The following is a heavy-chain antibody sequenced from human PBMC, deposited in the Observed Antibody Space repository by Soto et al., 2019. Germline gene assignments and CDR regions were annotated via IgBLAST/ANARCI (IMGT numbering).Heavy chain of an antibody. CDR1: VLASSDTC. D-gene: IGHD6-19*01. CDR3: TADLSSSSAWANDY. CDR2: IKRKTEGGAT. Sequence: GGPLRPSSTAFVLASSDTCMNSVRQSPGKGLEWVARIKRKTEGGATDYAAPVKGRLTLPRDDSRRMVFLYMDNLKREDTGVYYCTADLSSSSAWANDYWGQGTLVTVSS. V-gene: IGHV3-15*07. J-gene: IGHJ4*02.